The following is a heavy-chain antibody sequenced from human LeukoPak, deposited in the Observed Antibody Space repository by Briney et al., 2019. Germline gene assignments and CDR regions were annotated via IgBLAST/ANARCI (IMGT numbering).Heavy chain of an antibody. V-gene: IGHV3-21*01. CDR1: GFTFSSYD. Sequence: GGSLRLSCAASGFTFSSYDMHWVRQAPGKGLEWVSSISSSSSYIYYADSVKGRFTISRDNSKNSLYLQMNSLRAEDTAVYYCARGLTNLVTAASGWFDPWGQGTLVTVSS. CDR3: ARGLTNLVTAASGWFDP. J-gene: IGHJ5*02. D-gene: IGHD2-15*01. CDR2: ISSSSSYI.